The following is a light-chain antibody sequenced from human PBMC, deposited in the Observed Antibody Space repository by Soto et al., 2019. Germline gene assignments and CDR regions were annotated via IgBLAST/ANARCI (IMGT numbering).Light chain of an antibody. CDR1: QYINTR. J-gene: IGKJ5*01. CDR3: QQRSNWPT. CDR2: QTS. V-gene: IGKV3-11*01. Sequence: EIVLTQSPATLSSFPGDIVTLSFRASQYINTRLAWYQHRPGQAPRLLIYQTSIRAAGIPARFSGSGSGTDFTLTISSLEPEDFAVYYCQQRSNWPTFGQGTRLEIK.